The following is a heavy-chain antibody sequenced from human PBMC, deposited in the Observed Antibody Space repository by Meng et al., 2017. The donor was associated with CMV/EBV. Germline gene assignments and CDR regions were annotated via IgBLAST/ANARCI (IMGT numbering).Heavy chain of an antibody. CDR2: INPNSGST. Sequence: ASVKVSCKASGYTFTGYYMHWMRQAPGQRLEWMGWINPNSGSTNYAQEFQGRVTMTSDTSISTAYMELSRLRSDDTAVYYCARGLVEDIVVVPAARWFDPWGQGTLVTVSS. J-gene: IGHJ5*02. CDR3: ARGLVEDIVVVPAARWFDP. V-gene: IGHV1-2*02. D-gene: IGHD2-2*01. CDR1: GYTFTGYY.